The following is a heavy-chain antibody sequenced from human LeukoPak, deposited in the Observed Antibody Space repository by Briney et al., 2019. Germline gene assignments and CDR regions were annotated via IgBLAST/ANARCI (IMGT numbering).Heavy chain of an antibody. V-gene: IGHV4-4*07. Sequence: PSETLSLSCTVSGGSISGYHWSWIRQPAGKGLEWMGRISGSGSTAYNPSLKSRVTMSVDTSKNQFSLKLNSVTAADTAVYYCAREGRSSTPGYWGQGTLVTVSS. CDR2: ISGSGST. J-gene: IGHJ4*02. D-gene: IGHD2-15*01. CDR3: AREGRSSTPGY. CDR1: GGSISGYH.